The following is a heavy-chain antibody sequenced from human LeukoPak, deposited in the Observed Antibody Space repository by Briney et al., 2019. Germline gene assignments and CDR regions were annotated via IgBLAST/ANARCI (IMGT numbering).Heavy chain of an antibody. V-gene: IGHV3-23*01. D-gene: IGHD2-21*02. CDR1: GFTFSSYA. CDR3: VREDTPATANY. CDR2: ISGGGDIT. Sequence: GGSLRLSCAASGFTFSSYAMSWVRQAPGKGLEWVSAISGGGDITYYADSVKGRSTISRDNSKDTLFLQMHSLRPGDTAVYYCVREDTPATANYWGQGTLVTISS. J-gene: IGHJ4*02.